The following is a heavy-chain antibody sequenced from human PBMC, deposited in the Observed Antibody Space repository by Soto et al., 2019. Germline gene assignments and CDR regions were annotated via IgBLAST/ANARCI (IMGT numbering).Heavy chain of an antibody. CDR1: GFTFSSYG. CDR3: ARDLYYDSGSYFFAFDI. Sequence: PGGSLRLSCAASGFTFSSYGMHWVRQAPGKGLEWVGFIRSKAYGGTTEYAASVKGRFTISRDDSKSIAYLQMNSLKTEDTAVYYCARDLYYDSGSYFFAFDIWGQGTMVTVS. D-gene: IGHD3-10*01. CDR2: IRSKAYGGTT. J-gene: IGHJ3*02. V-gene: IGHV3-49*04.